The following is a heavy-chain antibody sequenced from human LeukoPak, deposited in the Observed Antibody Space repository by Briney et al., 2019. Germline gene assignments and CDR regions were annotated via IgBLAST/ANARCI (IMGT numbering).Heavy chain of an antibody. J-gene: IGHJ4*02. Sequence: SETQSLTCAVYGGSFSGYYWSWIGQPPGKGLEWIAYISDIGSINYNPSLKSRVTISLDTSKNQFSLKLSSVTAADTAVYYCAGHHPRNTVDFWGQGTLVTVSS. D-gene: IGHD2-8*02. V-gene: IGHV4-59*08. CDR2: ISDIGSI. CDR1: GGSFSGYY. CDR3: AGHHPRNTVDF.